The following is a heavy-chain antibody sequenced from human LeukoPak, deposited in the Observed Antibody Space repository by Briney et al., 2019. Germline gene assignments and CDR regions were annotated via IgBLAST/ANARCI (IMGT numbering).Heavy chain of an antibody. D-gene: IGHD6-13*01. J-gene: IGHJ4*02. CDR3: AKDRGYSSSWFDY. CDR2: ISWNSGSI. CDR1: GFTFDDYA. Sequence: GRSLRLSRAASGFTFDDYAMHWVRQAPGKGLEWVSGISWNSGSIGYADSVKGRFTISRDNAKNSLYLQMNSLRAENMALYYCAKDRGYSSSWFDYWGQGTLVTVSS. V-gene: IGHV3-9*03.